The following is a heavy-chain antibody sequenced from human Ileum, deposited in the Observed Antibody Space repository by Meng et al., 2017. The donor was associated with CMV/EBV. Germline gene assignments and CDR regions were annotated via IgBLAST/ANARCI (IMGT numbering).Heavy chain of an antibody. CDR1: GGSISSSRYY. CDR3: ASDYYYYGMDV. Sequence: SETLSLTCTVSGGSISSSRYYWGWMRQPPGKGLEWIGSSYYSGSTYYNPTLKSRVTISVDTSKNQFSLKLSSVTAADTAAYYCASDYYYYGMDVWGQGTTVTVSS. J-gene: IGHJ6*02. V-gene: IGHV4-39*07. CDR2: SYYSGST.